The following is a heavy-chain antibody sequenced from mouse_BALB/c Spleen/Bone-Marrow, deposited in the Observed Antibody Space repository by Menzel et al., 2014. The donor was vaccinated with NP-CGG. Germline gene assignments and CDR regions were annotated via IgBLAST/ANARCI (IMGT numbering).Heavy chain of an antibody. Sequence: VQLQQFGAELVKSGASVKLSCTASGFNIKDTYMHWVKQRPEQGLEWIGRIDPANGNTKYDPKFQGKATITADTSSNTAYLQLSSLTSEDTAVYYCASYVYGYYFDYWGQGTTLTVSS. V-gene: IGHV14-3*02. D-gene: IGHD2-2*01. CDR3: ASYVYGYYFDY. CDR2: IDPANGNT. CDR1: GFNIKDTY. J-gene: IGHJ2*01.